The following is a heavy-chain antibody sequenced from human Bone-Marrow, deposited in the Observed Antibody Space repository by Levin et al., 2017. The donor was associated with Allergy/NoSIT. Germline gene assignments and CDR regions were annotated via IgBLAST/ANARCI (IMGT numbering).Heavy chain of an antibody. J-gene: IGHJ4*02. CDR1: GFTFDSYS. CDR2: IDSSSSYK. V-gene: IGHV3-21*01. CDR3: ARDEEGCSGGNCYSGGSFDL. Sequence: GGSLRLSCAASGFTFDSYSMNWIRQAPGKGLEWVSSIDSSSSYKYYADSVMGRFTISRDNAQNSLHLHMNSLRADDTALYYCARDEEGCSGGNCYSGGSFDLWGQGTRVTVSS. D-gene: IGHD2-15*01.